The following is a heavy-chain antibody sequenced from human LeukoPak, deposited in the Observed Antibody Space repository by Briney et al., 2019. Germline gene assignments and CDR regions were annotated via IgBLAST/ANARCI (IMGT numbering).Heavy chain of an antibody. Sequence: SETLSLTCTVSGGSISSSSYYWNWIRQPPGKGLELIGYIYYSGSPTYNPSLRSRVTISVDTSKNQFSLQLSSVTAADTAVYYCAGDVMSTALDAFDVWGQGTMVTVSS. CDR3: AGDVMSTALDAFDV. CDR2: IYYSGSP. D-gene: IGHD1-1*01. V-gene: IGHV4-61*01. CDR1: GGSISSSSYY. J-gene: IGHJ3*01.